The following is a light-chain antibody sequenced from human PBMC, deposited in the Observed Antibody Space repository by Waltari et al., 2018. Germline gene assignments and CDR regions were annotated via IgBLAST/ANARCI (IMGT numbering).Light chain of an antibody. CDR2: DAS. CDR1: QSVSNY. Sequence: EIVLTQSPATLSLSPGEGATLSCRASQSVSNYLAWYQQKPGQAPRLLIYDASNRATGIPARFSGSGSGTDFTLTISSLEPEDFAVYYCQQRSNWPPIFTFGPGTKVDIK. CDR3: QQRSNWPPIFT. J-gene: IGKJ3*01. V-gene: IGKV3-11*01.